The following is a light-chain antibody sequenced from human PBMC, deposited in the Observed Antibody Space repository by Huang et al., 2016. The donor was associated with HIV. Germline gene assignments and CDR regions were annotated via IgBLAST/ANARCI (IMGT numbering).Light chain of an antibody. J-gene: IGKJ5*01. CDR3: MQALQTPRT. Sequence: IVITQSPLSLPVTPGEPASISCRSSQSLLHSHGYNYLDWYLQKPGQAPQLLISLSSNRAAGVPDRFSGSGSVTDFTLKISRVEAEDVGVYFCMQALQTPRTFGQGTRLEIK. CDR1: QSLLHSHGYNY. CDR2: LSS. V-gene: IGKV2-28*01.